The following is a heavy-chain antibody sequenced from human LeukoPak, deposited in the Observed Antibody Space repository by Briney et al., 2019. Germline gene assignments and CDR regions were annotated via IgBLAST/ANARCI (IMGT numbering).Heavy chain of an antibody. V-gene: IGHV4-59*08. Sequence: SETLSLPCTVSGGSISSFYWSWIRQPPGKGLECIGYIYYSGSTNYNPSLKSRVTISVDTSKNQFSLKLSSVTAADTAVYYCGGGTTPGVFDYWGQGTLVTVSS. CDR1: GGSISSFY. CDR3: GGGTTPGVFDY. J-gene: IGHJ4*02. CDR2: IYYSGST. D-gene: IGHD4-17*01.